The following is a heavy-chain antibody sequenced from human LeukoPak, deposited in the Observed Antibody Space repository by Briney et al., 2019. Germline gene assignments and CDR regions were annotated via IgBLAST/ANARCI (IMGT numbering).Heavy chain of an antibody. CDR2: ISGSGGST. Sequence: PGGSLRLSCAASGFTFSSYAMSWVCQAPGKGLEWVSAISGSGGSTYYADSVKGRFTISRDNSKNTLYLQMNSLRAEDTAVYYCAKALSGYSEVPPFDYWGQGTLVTVSS. V-gene: IGHV3-23*01. D-gene: IGHD3-22*01. CDR1: GFTFSSYA. J-gene: IGHJ4*02. CDR3: AKALSGYSEVPPFDY.